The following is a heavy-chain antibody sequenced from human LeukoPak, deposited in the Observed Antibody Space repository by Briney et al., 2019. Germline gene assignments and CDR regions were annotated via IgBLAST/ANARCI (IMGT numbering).Heavy chain of an antibody. CDR3: ARSPRYDSSGH. V-gene: IGHV3-30-3*01. J-gene: IGHJ4*02. CDR2: ISYDGSNK. CDR1: GYYFSRYW. D-gene: IGHD3-22*01. Sequence: GGSLRLSCAASGYYFSRYWMHWVRQAPGKGLEWVAVISYDGSNKYYADSVKGRFTISRDNSKNTLYLQMNSLRAEDTAVYYCARSPRYDSSGHWGQGTLVTVSS.